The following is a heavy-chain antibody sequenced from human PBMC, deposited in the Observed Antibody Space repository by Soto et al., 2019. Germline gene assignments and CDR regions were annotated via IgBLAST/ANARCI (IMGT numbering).Heavy chain of an antibody. CDR2: IYSGGST. Sequence: EVQLVESGGGLIQPGGSLRLSCAASGFTVSSNYMSWVRQAPGKGLEWVSVIYSGGSTYYADSVKGRFTISRDNSKNTVYLQMNSLRAEDTAVYYCARGGSSGWHWYFDLWGRGTLVTVSS. J-gene: IGHJ2*01. CDR1: GFTVSSNY. V-gene: IGHV3-53*01. D-gene: IGHD6-19*01. CDR3: ARGGSSGWHWYFDL.